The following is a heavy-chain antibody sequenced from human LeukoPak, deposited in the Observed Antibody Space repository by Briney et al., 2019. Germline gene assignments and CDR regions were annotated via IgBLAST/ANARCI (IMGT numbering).Heavy chain of an antibody. CDR3: ARHYTMVRGANFDY. CDR2: IYHSGST. V-gene: IGHV4-38-2*02. CDR1: GYSISSGYY. D-gene: IGHD3-10*01. Sequence: SETLSLTCTVSGYSISSGYYWGWIRQPPGKGLEWIGSIYHSGSTYYNPPLKSRVTISVDTSKNQFSLKLSSVTAADTAVYYCARHYTMVRGANFDYWGQGTLVTVSS. J-gene: IGHJ4*02.